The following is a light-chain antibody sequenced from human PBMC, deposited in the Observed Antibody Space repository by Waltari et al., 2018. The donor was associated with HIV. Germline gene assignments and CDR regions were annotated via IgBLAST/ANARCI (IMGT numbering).Light chain of an antibody. CDR1: SSDVGAYNY. Sequence: QSALTQPASVSGSPGQSITISCTGTSSDVGAYNYVSWYQQHPGKAPQFIIYEVNKRPARFSNRFTGSKSGNTSSLTVSGLQAEDEAEYYCSSYTSSHTQVFGSGTKVTVL. J-gene: IGLJ1*01. CDR2: EVN. V-gene: IGLV2-14*01. CDR3: SSYTSSHTQV.